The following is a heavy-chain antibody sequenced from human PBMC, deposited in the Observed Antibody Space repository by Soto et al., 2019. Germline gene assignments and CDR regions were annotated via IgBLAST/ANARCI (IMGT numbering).Heavy chain of an antibody. V-gene: IGHV3-13*05. CDR1: GFTSSSYD. Sequence: GESLRLSCAASGFTSSSYDMHCVSQAKGKGLEWVSAICTAGDQYNPGSVKGRFTIPRENAKNSLYLQMNSLRVGDTAVYYCARGRSRAERYSIFGVVDRIGFDYWGQGTLVTVS. CDR2: ICTAGDQ. D-gene: IGHD3-3*01. CDR3: ARGRSRAERYSIFGVVDRIGFDY. J-gene: IGHJ4*02.